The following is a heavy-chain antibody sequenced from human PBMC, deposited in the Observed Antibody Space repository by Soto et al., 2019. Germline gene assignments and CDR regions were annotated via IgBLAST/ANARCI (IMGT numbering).Heavy chain of an antibody. V-gene: IGHV4-28*01. J-gene: IGHJ5*02. CDR3: ARTYGSGSGYNWFDP. CDR2: IYYSGST. Sequence: SETLSLTCAVSGYSISSSNWWGWIRQPPGKGLEWIGYIYYSGSTYYNPSLKSRVTMSVDTSKNQFSLKLSSVTAVDTAVYYCARTYGSGSGYNWFDPWGQGTLVT. CDR1: GYSISSSNW. D-gene: IGHD3-10*01.